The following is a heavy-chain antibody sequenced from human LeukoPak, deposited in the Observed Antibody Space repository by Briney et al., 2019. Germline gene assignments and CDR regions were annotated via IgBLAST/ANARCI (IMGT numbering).Heavy chain of an antibody. V-gene: IGHV3-9*01. CDR2: ISWNSGNT. CDR3: AKSGTYSSSSGYIDS. J-gene: IGHJ4*02. CDR1: RFTFDGYA. Sequence: PGGSLRLSCAASRFTFDGYAMHWVRQAPGKSLEWGSSISWNSGNTDYAASVKGRFTISRDNAKKSLHLQMNSLRAEDTALYYCAKSGTYSSSSGYIDSWGQGTLVTVSS. D-gene: IGHD6-6*01.